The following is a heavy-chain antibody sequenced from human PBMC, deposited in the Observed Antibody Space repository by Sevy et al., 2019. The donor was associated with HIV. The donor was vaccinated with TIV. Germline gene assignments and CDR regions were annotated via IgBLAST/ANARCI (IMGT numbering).Heavy chain of an antibody. CDR2: INPNSGGT. V-gene: IGHV1-2*06. Sequence: ASVKVSCKASGYTFTGYYMHWVRQAPGQGLEWMGRINPNSGGTNYAQKFQGRVTMTRDTSISTAYLELSRLRSDVTAVYYCARWGSCWHWDYYYGMGVWGEGTTVTVSS. CDR1: GYTFTGYY. D-gene: IGHD6-13*01. CDR3: ARWGSCWHWDYYYGMGV. J-gene: IGHJ6*04.